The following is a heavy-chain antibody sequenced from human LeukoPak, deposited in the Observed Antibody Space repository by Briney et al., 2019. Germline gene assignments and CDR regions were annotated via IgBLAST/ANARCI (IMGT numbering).Heavy chain of an antibody. CDR3: ARAFGGGDLYYLDY. CDR1: GGSISSGGYY. J-gene: IGHJ4*02. D-gene: IGHD2-21*02. CDR2: IYYSGST. Sequence: SETLSLTCTVSGGSISSGGYYWSWIRQHPGKGLEWIGYIYYSGSTYYNPSLKSRVTISVDTSKNRFSLKLSSVTAADTAVYYCARAFGGGDLYYLDYWGQGTLVTVSS. V-gene: IGHV4-31*03.